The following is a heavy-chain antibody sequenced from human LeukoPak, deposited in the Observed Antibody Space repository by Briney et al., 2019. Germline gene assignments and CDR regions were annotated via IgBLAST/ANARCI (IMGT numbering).Heavy chain of an antibody. CDR1: GFTFSSYA. D-gene: IGHD2-2*01. V-gene: IGHV3-23*01. Sequence: GGSLRLSCAASGFTFSSYAMSWVRQAPGKGPEWVSAISGSGGSTYYADSVKGRFTISRDNSKNTLYLQMNSLRAEDTAVYYCARDIVVVPAAGFDPWGQGTLVTVSS. CDR3: ARDIVVVPAAGFDP. CDR2: ISGSGGST. J-gene: IGHJ5*02.